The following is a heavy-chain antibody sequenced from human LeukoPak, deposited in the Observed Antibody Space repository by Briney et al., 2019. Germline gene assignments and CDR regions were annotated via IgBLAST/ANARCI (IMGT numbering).Heavy chain of an antibody. CDR3: ARDHQVRSRWFDP. CDR2: IKYDGSEK. Sequence: TGGSPRLSCVASGFSFSSSYWMHWVRQAPGKGLEWVANIKYDGSEKFYADSVKGRFTISRDNGKNSLYLEMNNLRAEDTAVYFCARDHQVRSRWFDPWGQGTLVTVSS. CDR1: GFSFSSSYW. V-gene: IGHV3-7*01. J-gene: IGHJ5*02.